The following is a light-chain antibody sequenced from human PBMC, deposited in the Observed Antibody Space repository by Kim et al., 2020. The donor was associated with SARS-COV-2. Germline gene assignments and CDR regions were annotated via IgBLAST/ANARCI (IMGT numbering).Light chain of an antibody. V-gene: IGLV2-23*02. J-gene: IGLJ1*01. CDR2: EVS. CDR3: CSYAGSSTFYV. Sequence: QSITISCTGTSSDVGSYNLVSWYQQHPGKAPKLMIYEVSKRPSGVSNRFSGSKSGNTASLTISGLQAEDEADYYCCSYAGSSTFYVFGTGTKVTV. CDR1: SSDVGSYNL.